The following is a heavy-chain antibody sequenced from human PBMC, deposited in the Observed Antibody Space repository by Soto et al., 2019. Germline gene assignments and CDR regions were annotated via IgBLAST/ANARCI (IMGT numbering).Heavy chain of an antibody. CDR3: TRARGNMDG. J-gene: IGHJ6*02. CDR2: IGGSGGGT. CDR1: AFTFSSYA. V-gene: IGHV3-23*01. Sequence: EGSLRLSCVRSAFTFSSYAMSCVRDAPGKWLEWVSSIGGSGGGTYYADSVKGRFTMSRDNSKKTLYVQMNSLRADDTAVYYCTRARGNMDGWRPGTTVTVSS. D-gene: IGHD6-25*01.